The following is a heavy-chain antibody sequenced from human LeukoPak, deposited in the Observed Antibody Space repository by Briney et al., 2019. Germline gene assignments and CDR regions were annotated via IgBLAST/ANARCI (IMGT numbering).Heavy chain of an antibody. CDR3: ARDLPGDGYNSAYDA. J-gene: IGHJ3*01. Sequence: ASVKVSCKASGYAFTDYYIHWVRQAPGQGLEWMGWIAPNTGGTNYAQRFQGRVTMTRDTSINTISMELRSLTSDDTAVYYCARDLPGDGYNSAYDAWGQGTMVTVSS. CDR2: IAPNTGGT. D-gene: IGHD5-24*01. V-gene: IGHV1-2*02. CDR1: GYAFTDYY.